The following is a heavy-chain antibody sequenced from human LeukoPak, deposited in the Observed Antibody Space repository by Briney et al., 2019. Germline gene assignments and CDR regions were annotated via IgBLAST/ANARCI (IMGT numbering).Heavy chain of an antibody. D-gene: IGHD4-23*01. J-gene: IGHJ6*02. V-gene: IGHV3-53*01. CDR1: GFIFNKHA. CDR2: IYSGGST. Sequence: GGSLRLSCVASGFIFNKHAMSWVRQAPGKGLEWVSVIYSGGSTYYADSVKGRFTISRDNSKNTLYLQMNSLRAEDTAVYYCARGTPDYGGNSVYYYYGMDVWGQGTTVTVSS. CDR3: ARGTPDYGGNSVYYYYGMDV.